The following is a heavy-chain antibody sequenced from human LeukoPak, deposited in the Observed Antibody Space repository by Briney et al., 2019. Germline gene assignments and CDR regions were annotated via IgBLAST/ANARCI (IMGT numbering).Heavy chain of an antibody. Sequence: GGSLRLSCAASGFIVSSNYISWVRQSPGKGLQWVSLVYSDASTYYADSVKGRFIISRDNSKNTLYLQMNSLRAEDTAVYYCARDGSGSYSFDYWGQGTLVTVSS. V-gene: IGHV3-66*01. J-gene: IGHJ4*02. CDR1: GFIVSSNY. CDR2: VYSDAST. D-gene: IGHD3-10*01. CDR3: ARDGSGSYSFDY.